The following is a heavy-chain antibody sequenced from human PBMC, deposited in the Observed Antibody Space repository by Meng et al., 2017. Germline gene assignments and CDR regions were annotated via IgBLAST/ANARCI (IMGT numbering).Heavy chain of an antibody. Sequence: GESLKISCAASGFTVSSNYMSWVRQAPGKGLEWVSVIYSGGSTYYADSVKGRFTISRDNSKNTLYLQMNSLRAEDTAVYYCAKDSGDYAVSWFDPWGQGTLVTVSS. J-gene: IGHJ5*02. D-gene: IGHD4-17*01. CDR3: AKDSGDYAVSWFDP. CDR2: IYSGGST. V-gene: IGHV3-66*02. CDR1: GFTVSSNY.